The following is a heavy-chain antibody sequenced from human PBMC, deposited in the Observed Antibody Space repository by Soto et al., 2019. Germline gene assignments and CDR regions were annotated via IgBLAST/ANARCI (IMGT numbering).Heavy chain of an antibody. V-gene: IGHV3-74*01. CDR2: INSDGSSI. Sequence: EVQVVESGGGLVQPGGSLRLSCAASGFTFSSYCMHWVRQAPGKGLVWVSRINSDGSSISYADAVKGRYTISRDNAKNTLYLQMNSLRAADTALYYCAKGGALFLDYWGLGTLVTVSS. CDR1: GFTFSSYC. CDR3: AKGGALFLDY. J-gene: IGHJ4*02. D-gene: IGHD3-16*01.